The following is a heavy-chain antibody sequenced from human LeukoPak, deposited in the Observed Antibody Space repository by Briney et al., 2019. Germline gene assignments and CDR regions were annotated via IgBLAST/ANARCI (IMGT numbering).Heavy chain of an antibody. J-gene: IGHJ5*02. Sequence: GGSLRLSCAASGFTFSDYYMSWIRQAPGKGLEWVSYISSSGSTIYYADSVKGRFTISRDNAKNSLYLQMNSLRAEDTAVYYCARDSPEWLTPRFDPWGQGTLVTVSS. CDR2: ISSSGSTI. V-gene: IGHV3-11*04. CDR3: ARDSPEWLTPRFDP. D-gene: IGHD3-3*01. CDR1: GFTFSDYY.